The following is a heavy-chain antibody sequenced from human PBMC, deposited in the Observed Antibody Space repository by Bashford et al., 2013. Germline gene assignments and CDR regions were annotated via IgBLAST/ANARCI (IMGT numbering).Heavy chain of an antibody. D-gene: IGHD3-16*01. V-gene: IGHV5-51*01. Sequence: WVRQMPGKGLECMAMIHPRDSSMRYSQSFQGQVTLSVDKSITTAYLQWSSLKASDTATYYCARFGGARREHNWFDLWGPGTLVTVSS. CDR2: IHPRDSSM. CDR3: ARFGGARREHNWFDL. J-gene: IGHJ5*02.